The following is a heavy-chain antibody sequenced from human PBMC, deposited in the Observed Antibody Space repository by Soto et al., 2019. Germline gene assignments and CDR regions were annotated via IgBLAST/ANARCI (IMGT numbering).Heavy chain of an antibody. V-gene: IGHV4-59*08. D-gene: IGHD2-15*01. CDR2: IYYSGST. J-gene: IGHJ4*02. CDR3: ARQPPGYWSGGSCYSPDYFDY. Sequence: QVQLQESGPGLVKPSETLSLTCTVSGGSISSYYWSWIRQPPGKGLEWIGYIYYSGSTNYNTSLKSRVTISVDTSKNQFSLKLSSVTAADTAVYYCARQPPGYWSGGSCYSPDYFDYWGQGTLVTVSS. CDR1: GGSISSYY.